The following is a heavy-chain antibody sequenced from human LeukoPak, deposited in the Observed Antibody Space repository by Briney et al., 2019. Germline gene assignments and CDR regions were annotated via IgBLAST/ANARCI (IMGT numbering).Heavy chain of an antibody. CDR1: GYTFTGYY. CDR3: AKDRLGSGWSRVDY. D-gene: IGHD6-19*01. Sequence: VSVKVSCKASGYTFTGYYMHWVRQAPGQGLELMGRINPNSGGTNYAQKFQGRVTMTRDTSISTAYMELSRLRSDDTAVYYCAKDRLGSGWSRVDYWGQGTPVTVPS. CDR2: INPNSGGT. J-gene: IGHJ4*02. V-gene: IGHV1-2*06.